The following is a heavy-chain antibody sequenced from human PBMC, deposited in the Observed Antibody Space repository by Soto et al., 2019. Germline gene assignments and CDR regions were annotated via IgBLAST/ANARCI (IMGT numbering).Heavy chain of an antibody. CDR3: AKSPYYDSSVGYFDY. V-gene: IGHV3-30*18. D-gene: IGHD3-22*01. CDR2: ISYDGSNK. Sequence: TGGSLRLSCAASGFTFSSYGMHWVRQAPGKGLEWVAVISYDGSNKYYADSVKGRFTISRDNSKNTLYLQMNSLRAEDTAVYYCAKSPYYDSSVGYFDYWGQGTLVTVSS. CDR1: GFTFSSYG. J-gene: IGHJ4*02.